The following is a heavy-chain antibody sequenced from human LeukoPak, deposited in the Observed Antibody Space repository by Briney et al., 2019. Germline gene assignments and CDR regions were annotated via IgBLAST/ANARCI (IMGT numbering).Heavy chain of an antibody. CDR1: GFTSSSYS. CDR2: ISSSSSTI. CDR3: ARASYYYGSGSCDY. J-gene: IGHJ4*02. Sequence: GGSLRLSCAASGFTSSSYSMNWVRQAPGKGLEWVSYISSSSSTIYYADSVKGRFTISRDNAKNSLYLQMNSLRAEDTAVYYCARASYYYGSGSCDYWGQGTLVTVSS. D-gene: IGHD3-10*01. V-gene: IGHV3-48*04.